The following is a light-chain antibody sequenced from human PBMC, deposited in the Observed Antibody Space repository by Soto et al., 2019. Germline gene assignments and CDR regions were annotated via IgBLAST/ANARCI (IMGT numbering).Light chain of an antibody. Sequence: EIVLTQSPATLSLSPGERATLSCRASQSVSSYLAWYQQKPGQAPRLPIYDASNRATGIPARFSGSGSGTDFTLTIGSLEPEDFAVYYCQQRSNWLTFGGGTKVDIK. CDR1: QSVSSY. CDR2: DAS. J-gene: IGKJ4*01. CDR3: QQRSNWLT. V-gene: IGKV3-11*01.